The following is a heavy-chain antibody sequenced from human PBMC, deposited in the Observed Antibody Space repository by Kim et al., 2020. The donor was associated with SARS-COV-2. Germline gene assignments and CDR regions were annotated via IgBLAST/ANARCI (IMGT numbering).Heavy chain of an antibody. CDR3: ARDRTPYGSGSRDYGMDV. D-gene: IGHD3-10*01. Sequence: GGSLRLSCAASGFTFSSYWMHWVRQAPGKGLVWVSRINSDGSSTSYADSVKGRFTISRDNAKNTLYLQMNSLRAEDTAVYYCARDRTPYGSGSRDYGMDVWGQGTTVTVSS. CDR1: GFTFSSYW. J-gene: IGHJ6*02. CDR2: INSDGSST. V-gene: IGHV3-74*01.